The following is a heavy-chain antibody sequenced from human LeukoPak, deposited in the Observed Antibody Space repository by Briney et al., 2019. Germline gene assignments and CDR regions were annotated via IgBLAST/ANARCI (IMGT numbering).Heavy chain of an antibody. CDR3: VRDWEWQAARNLFDP. J-gene: IGHJ5*02. D-gene: IGHD6-6*01. CDR2: TSGDNVNT. V-gene: IGHV1-18*01. CDR1: GYSFINYG. Sequence: ASVKVSCKASGYSFINYGISWVRQARGQVLEWMGWTSGDNVNTYYAQKFLGRVIMTTETSTTTAYMELRSLRPGDTAVYYCVRDWEWQAARNLFDPWGQGTRVTVSS.